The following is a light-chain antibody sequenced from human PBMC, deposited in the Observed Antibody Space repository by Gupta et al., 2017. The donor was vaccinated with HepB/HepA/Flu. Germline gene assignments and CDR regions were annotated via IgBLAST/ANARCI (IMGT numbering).Light chain of an antibody. CDR1: QSVLYSSDNNNY. J-gene: IGKJ5*01. CDR2: WAS. CDR3: WVDDSTGPT. V-gene: IGKV4-1*01. Sequence: DIVMTQSPDSLAGSLGERATINCKSSQSVLYSSDNNNYLGWYQQKPGRPPRLLIYWASTRESAVPDRFSGSGSGRDFTLTISSLLAEDVAVYYCWVDDSTGPTFGQGTRMEIK.